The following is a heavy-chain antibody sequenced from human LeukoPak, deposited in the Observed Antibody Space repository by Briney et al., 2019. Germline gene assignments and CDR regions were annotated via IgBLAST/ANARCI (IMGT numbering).Heavy chain of an antibody. Sequence: PSETLSLTCTVSGGSISSGDYYWSWIRQPPGKGLEWIGYIYYSGSTYYNPSLKSRVTISVDTSKNQFSLKLSSVTAADTAVYYCARAIVVVPAAISAVRFDPWGQGTLVTVSS. D-gene: IGHD2-2*02. CDR2: IYYSGST. CDR1: GGSISSGDYY. V-gene: IGHV4-30-4*01. J-gene: IGHJ5*02. CDR3: ARAIVVVPAAISAVRFDP.